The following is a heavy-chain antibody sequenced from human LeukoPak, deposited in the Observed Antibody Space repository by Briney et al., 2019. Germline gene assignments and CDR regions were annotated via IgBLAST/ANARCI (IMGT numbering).Heavy chain of an antibody. V-gene: IGHV5-51*01. CDR2: LYPGDSDT. CDR1: GYSFTSYW. CDR3: ARWTDIVVVPAAGHYGMDV. J-gene: IGHJ6*02. D-gene: IGHD2-2*01. Sequence: GESLKISCKGSGYSFTSYWIGCVRQMPGKGLQWMGILYPGDSDTRYSPSFQGQVTISADKSISTAYLQWSSLNASDTAMYCCARWTDIVVVPAAGHYGMDVWGQGTTVTVSS.